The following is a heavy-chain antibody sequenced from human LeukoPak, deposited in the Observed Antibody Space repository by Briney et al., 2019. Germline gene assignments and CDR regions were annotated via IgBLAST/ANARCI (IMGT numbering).Heavy chain of an antibody. CDR3: AREGDGYNNYFDY. D-gene: IGHD5-24*01. V-gene: IGHV3-66*01. Sequence: GGSLRLSCAASGFTVSSSYMSWFRQAPGKGLEWVSVIYSGGSTYYADSVKGRFTISRDNSKNTLYLQMNSLRAEDTAVYYCAREGDGYNNYFDYWGQGTLVTVSS. CDR2: IYSGGST. CDR1: GFTVSSSY. J-gene: IGHJ4*02.